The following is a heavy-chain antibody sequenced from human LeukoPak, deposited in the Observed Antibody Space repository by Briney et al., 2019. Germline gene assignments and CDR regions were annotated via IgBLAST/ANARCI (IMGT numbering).Heavy chain of an antibody. D-gene: IGHD3-22*01. CDR2: INPNSGGT. CDR1: GYTFTGYY. V-gene: IGHV1-2*02. J-gene: IGHJ4*02. CDR3: ARGGLTYYYDSSGFPGY. Sequence: ASVKVSCKASGYTFTGYYMHWVRQAPGQGLEWMGWINPNSGGTNYAQKFQGRVTMTRDTSISTAYMELSRQRSDDTAVYYCARGGLTYYYDSSGFPGYWGQGTLVTVSS.